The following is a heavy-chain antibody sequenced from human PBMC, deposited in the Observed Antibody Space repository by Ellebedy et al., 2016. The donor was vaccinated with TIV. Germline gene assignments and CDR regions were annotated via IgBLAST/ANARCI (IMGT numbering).Heavy chain of an antibody. CDR2: INSAGSST. J-gene: IGHJ4*02. D-gene: IGHD3-22*01. CDR1: GFTFSSYW. CDR3: ARDLDDSSGYYYPMIDY. Sequence: GESLKISCAASGFTFSSYWMHWVRQAPGKGLVWVSRINSAGSSTSYADSVKGRFNISRDNAKNSRYPQMNSLRDVATEVYYCARDLDDSSGYYYPMIDYWGRGTLVTVSS. V-gene: IGHV3-74*01.